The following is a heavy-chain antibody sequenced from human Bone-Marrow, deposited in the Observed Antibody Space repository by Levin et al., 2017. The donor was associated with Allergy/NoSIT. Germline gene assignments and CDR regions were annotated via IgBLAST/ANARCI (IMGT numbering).Heavy chain of an antibody. D-gene: IGHD1-14*01. CDR1: GYSLTRDY. V-gene: IGHV1-46*01. J-gene: IGHJ4*02. CDR2: INPRGGIT. CDR3: AVSRRKEFDY. Sequence: GASVKVSCMASGYSLTRDYFHWVRQAPGQGPDWMGIINPRGGITTYAQKFQGRVTMTMDTSTSPLYMELRSLGSEDTAVYYCAVSRRKEFDYWGQGTLVTVSS.